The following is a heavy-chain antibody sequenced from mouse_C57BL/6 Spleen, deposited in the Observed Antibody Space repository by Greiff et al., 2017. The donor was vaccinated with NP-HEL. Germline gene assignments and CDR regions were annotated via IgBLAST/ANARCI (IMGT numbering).Heavy chain of an antibody. CDR2: IYPGSGNT. D-gene: IGHD1-1*01. CDR1: GYTFTDYY. J-gene: IGHJ4*01. CDR3: ARSAPLIYSYGSSYDYYAMAY. Sequence: VQLQQSGAELVRPGASVKLSCKASGYTFTDYYINWVKQRPGQGLEWIARIYPGSGNTYYNEKFKGKATLTAEKSSSTAYMQLSSLTSEDSAVYFCARSAPLIYSYGSSYDYYAMAYWGQGTSVTVSS. V-gene: IGHV1-76*01.